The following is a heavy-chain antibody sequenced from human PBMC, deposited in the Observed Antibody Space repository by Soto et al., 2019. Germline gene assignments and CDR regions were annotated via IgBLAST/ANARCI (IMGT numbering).Heavy chain of an antibody. CDR2: ISYSGST. V-gene: IGHV4-59*01. D-gene: IGHD2-15*01. Sequence: PSETLSLTCTVSGGSMSSYYWTWLRQSPGRGLEWIGYISYSGSTYYNPSHKSRVTISADTSKNQFSLRMNSMIAADTAVYYCARADPDASVGYWGQGTLVTVSS. CDR3: ARADPDASVGY. J-gene: IGHJ4*02. CDR1: GGSMSSYY.